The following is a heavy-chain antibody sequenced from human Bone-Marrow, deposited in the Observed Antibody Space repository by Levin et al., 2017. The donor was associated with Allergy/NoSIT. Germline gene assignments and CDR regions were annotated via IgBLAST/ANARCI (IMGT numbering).Heavy chain of an antibody. CDR2: ISSSSSYI. CDR1: GFTFSSYS. D-gene: IGHD4-11*01. J-gene: IGHJ6*02. CDR3: ARVRDYSNYLPLYYYYDGMDV. V-gene: IGHV3-21*01. Sequence: TAGGSLRLSCAASGFTFSSYSMNWVRQAPGKGLEWVSSISSSSSYIYYADSVKGRFTISRDNAKNSLYLQMNSLRAEDTAVYYCARVRDYSNYLPLYYYYDGMDVWGQGTTVTVSS.